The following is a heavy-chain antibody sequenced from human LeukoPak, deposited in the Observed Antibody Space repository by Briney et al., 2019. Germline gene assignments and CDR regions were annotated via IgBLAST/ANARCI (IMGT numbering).Heavy chain of an antibody. CDR2: ISISGGTT. D-gene: IGHD1-1*01. CDR1: GFTFSSYA. CDR3: AKEEVPNDY. V-gene: IGHV3-23*01. J-gene: IGHJ4*02. Sequence: GGSLRLSCAGSGFTFSSYAMSWVRQAPGKGLEWVSGISISGGTTYYAASVKGRFTISRDNSKNTVYLQLNSLRAEDTAVYYCAKEEVPNDYWGQGTLVTVSS.